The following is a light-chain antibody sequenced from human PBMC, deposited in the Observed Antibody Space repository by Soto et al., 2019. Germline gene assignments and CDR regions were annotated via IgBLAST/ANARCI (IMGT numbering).Light chain of an antibody. V-gene: IGKV3-15*01. J-gene: IGKJ4*01. CDR1: QSISDN. Sequence: EIVMTHSPATLSGSPGEIATLSVRASQSISDNLAWYQQKPCLAPRLLIYHTSTRATGVPARFSGSGSGTEFSLTISSLQSEDFAVYYCQRYDNWPLTFGGGTKVDIK. CDR3: QRYDNWPLT. CDR2: HTS.